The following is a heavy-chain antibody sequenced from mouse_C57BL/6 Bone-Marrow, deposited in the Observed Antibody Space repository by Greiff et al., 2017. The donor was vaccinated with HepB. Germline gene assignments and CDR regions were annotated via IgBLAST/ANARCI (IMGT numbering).Heavy chain of an antibody. Sequence: SGAELVRPGASVKMSCKASGYTFTSYNMHWVKQTPRQGLEWIGAIYPGNGDTSYNQKFKGKATLTVDKSSSTAYMQLSSLTSEDSAVYFCATNYYGSTDAMDYWGQGTSVTVSS. CDR1: GYTFTSYN. CDR3: ATNYYGSTDAMDY. CDR2: IYPGNGDT. J-gene: IGHJ4*01. D-gene: IGHD1-1*01. V-gene: IGHV1-12*01.